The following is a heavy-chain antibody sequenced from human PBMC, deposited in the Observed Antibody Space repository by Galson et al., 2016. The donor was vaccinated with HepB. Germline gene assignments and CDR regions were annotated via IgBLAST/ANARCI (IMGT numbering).Heavy chain of an antibody. Sequence: QSGAEVKKSGESLKISCKGSGYSFTSYWIGWVRQMPGKGLEWMGIIYPGDSDTRYSPSFQGQVTISADKSISTAYMQWSSLKASDSGIYYCARRPPVTGRSGHYFDSWGQGTLVTVSS. CDR3: ARRPPVTGRSGHYFDS. J-gene: IGHJ4*02. V-gene: IGHV5-51*01. CDR2: IYPGDSDT. D-gene: IGHD4-11*01. CDR1: GYSFTSYW.